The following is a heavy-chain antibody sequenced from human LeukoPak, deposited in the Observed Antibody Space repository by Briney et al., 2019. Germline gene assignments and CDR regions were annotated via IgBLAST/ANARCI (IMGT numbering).Heavy chain of an antibody. J-gene: IGHJ4*02. CDR1: GYTFTNYD. V-gene: IGHV1-8*02. CDR2: MNPNSGNT. D-gene: IGHD3-10*01. Sequence: RASVKVSCKASGYTFTNYDINWVRQATGQGLEWMGWMNPNSGNTCYADNVQGRFTITRNTSISTAYMELSSLRSEDTAVYYCAKALEMYYGSGSRTFPPPDYWGQGTLVTVSS. CDR3: AKALEMYYGSGSRTFPPPDY.